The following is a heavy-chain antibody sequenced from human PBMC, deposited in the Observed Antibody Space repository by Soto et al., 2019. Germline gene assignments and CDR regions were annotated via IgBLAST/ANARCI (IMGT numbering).Heavy chain of an antibody. Sequence: SETLSLTCTVSGGSISRGAFSWSWIRQPPGRGLEWIGYIYHSGSTYYIPSLRSRVAISMDRAKNQFSLHLSSVTAEDTAVYFCARVRYSDNWHGLIDFWGLGTLVTVSS. V-gene: IGHV4-30-2*01. J-gene: IGHJ4*02. CDR2: IYHSGST. CDR3: ARVRYSDNWHGLIDF. CDR1: GGSISRGAFS. D-gene: IGHD4-4*01.